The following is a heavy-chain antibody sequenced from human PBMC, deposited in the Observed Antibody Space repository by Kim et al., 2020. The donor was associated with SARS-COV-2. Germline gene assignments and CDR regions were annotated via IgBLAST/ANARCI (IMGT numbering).Heavy chain of an antibody. CDR3: ANYIEDYGDYARDY. V-gene: IGHV3-30*18. J-gene: IGHJ4*02. D-gene: IGHD4-17*01. Sequence: GGSLRLSCAASGFTFSSYGMHWVRQAPGKGLEWVAVISYDGSNKYYADSVKGRFTISRDNSKNTLYLQMNSLRAEDTAVYYCANYIEDYGDYARDYWGQG. CDR2: ISYDGSNK. CDR1: GFTFSSYG.